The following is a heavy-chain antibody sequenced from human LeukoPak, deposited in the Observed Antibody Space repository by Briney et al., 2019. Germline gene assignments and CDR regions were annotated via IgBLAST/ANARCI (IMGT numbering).Heavy chain of an antibody. CDR3: AKDQSRVGGSDPFDS. D-gene: IGHD1-26*01. V-gene: IGHV3-23*01. CDR2: ISGSGAST. Sequence: HPGGSQRLSCAASGFTFSNCAMTWVRQAPGKGLEWVSSISGSGASTYYTDSVKGRFTISRDNSKNTVYLQMNSLRAEDTAVYYCAKDQSRVGGSDPFDSGGEGAQVIVSS. J-gene: IGHJ4*02. CDR1: GFTFSNCA.